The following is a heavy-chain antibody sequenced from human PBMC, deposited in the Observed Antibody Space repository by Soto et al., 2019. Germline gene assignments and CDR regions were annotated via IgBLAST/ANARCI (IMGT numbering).Heavy chain of an antibody. CDR1: GFTFSSYS. V-gene: IGHV3-21*01. J-gene: IGHJ4*02. CDR2: ISSSSSYI. D-gene: IGHD4-17*01. Sequence: GGSLRLSCAASGFTFSSYSMNWVRQAPGKGLEWVSSISSSSSYIYYADSVKGRFTISRDNAKNSLYLQMNSLRAEDTAVYYCARDPGPTTVPYYFDYWGQGTLVTVSS. CDR3: ARDPGPTTVPYYFDY.